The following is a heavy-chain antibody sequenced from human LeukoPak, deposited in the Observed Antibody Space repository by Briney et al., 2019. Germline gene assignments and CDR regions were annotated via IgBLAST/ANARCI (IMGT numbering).Heavy chain of an antibody. CDR1: GFTFSSYA. D-gene: IGHD1-26*01. J-gene: IGHJ4*02. CDR2: ISGSGGST. CDR3: AKRGADSGSSDY. Sequence: GGSLRLSCTASGFTFSSYAMSWVRQAPGKGLEWVSAISGSGGSTYYADSVKGRFTISRDNSKNTLYLQMNSLRAEDTAVYYCAKRGADSGSSDYWGQGTLVTVSS. V-gene: IGHV3-23*01.